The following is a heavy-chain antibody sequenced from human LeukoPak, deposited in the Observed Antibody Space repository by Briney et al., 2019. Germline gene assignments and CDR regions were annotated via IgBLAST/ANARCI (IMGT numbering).Heavy chain of an antibody. CDR3: AKEIRPNDY. V-gene: IGHV3-23*01. CDR1: GFSLSRNA. J-gene: IGHJ4*02. CDR2: ISISGDAT. Sequence: GGSLRLSCAVSGFSLSRNAMTWVRQAPGKGLQWISSISISGDATDYGDSVKGRFTIYRDISKNTLYLQMNSLRVDDTAVYYCAKEIRPNDYWGREPWSPSRQ.